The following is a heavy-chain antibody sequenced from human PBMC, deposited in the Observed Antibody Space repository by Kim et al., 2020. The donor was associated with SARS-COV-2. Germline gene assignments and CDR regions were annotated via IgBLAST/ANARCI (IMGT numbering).Heavy chain of an antibody. CDR3: AKDVGPGVGAIDY. J-gene: IGHJ4*02. V-gene: IGHV3-9*01. D-gene: IGHD1-26*01. Sequence: YAYFRNSRFTISRDNAKNSLYLQMNSLRPEDAALYYCAKDVGPGVGAIDYWGQGNLVTVSS.